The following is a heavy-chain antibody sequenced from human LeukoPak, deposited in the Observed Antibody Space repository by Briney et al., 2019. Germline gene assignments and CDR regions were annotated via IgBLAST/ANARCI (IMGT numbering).Heavy chain of an antibody. CDR1: GFTLSSYA. V-gene: IGHV3-30-3*01. D-gene: IGHD4-17*01. CDR3: AREFYGDPRYSSSGLDV. CDR2: ISYEGSNK. J-gene: IGHJ6*02. Sequence: GGSLRLSCAASGFTLSSYAMHWVREARGEGVEWVAVISYEGSNKYCAASVKGRLTISTHNSKNTLYLQTNTLRAAHTAVYYSAREFYGDPRYSSSGLDVSGPGTPVTASS.